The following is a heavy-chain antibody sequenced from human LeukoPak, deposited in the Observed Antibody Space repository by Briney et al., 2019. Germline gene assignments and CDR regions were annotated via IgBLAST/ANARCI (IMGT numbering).Heavy chain of an antibody. CDR3: ARGPPMTTVTTPIDY. CDR1: GGSISSYY. V-gene: IGHV4-59*12. CDR2: IYYSGST. Sequence: SETLSLTCTVSGGSISSYYWSWIRQPPGKGLEWIGYIYYSGSTNYNPSLKSRVTMSVDTSKNQFSLKLSSVTAADTAVYYCARGPPMTTVTTPIDYWGQGTLVTVSS. J-gene: IGHJ4*02. D-gene: IGHD4-17*01.